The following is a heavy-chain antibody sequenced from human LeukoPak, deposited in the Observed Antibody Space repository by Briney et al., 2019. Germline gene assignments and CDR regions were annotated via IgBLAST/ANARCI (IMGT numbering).Heavy chain of an antibody. V-gene: IGHV3-30*02. J-gene: IGHJ4*02. D-gene: IGHD6-13*01. CDR3: AKDQHSGYSSSWYELDY. CDR2: IRYDGSNK. CDR1: GFTFSSYG. Sequence: GGSLRLSCAASGFTFSSYGMHWVRQAPGKGLEWVAFIRYDGSNKYYADSVKGRFTISRDNSKNTLYPQMNSLRAEDTAVYYCAKDQHSGYSSSWYELDYWGQGTLVTVSS.